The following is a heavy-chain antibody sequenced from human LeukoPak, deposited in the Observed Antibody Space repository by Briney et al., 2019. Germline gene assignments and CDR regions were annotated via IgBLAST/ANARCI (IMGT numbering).Heavy chain of an antibody. CDR3: ARERDQAFDP. CDR2: ISSNGGST. CDR1: GFTFSSYV. V-gene: IGHV3-64*01. J-gene: IGHJ5*02. Sequence: GGSLRLSCAASGFTFSSYVMHWVRQAPGKGLEYVSAISSNGGSTYYANSVKGRFTISRDNSKNTLNLEMRSQRAEDMAVYYCARERDQAFDPWGQGTLVTVSS.